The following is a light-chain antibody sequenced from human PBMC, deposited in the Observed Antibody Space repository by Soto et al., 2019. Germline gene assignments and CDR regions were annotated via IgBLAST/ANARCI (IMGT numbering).Light chain of an antibody. CDR1: QNIYSN. V-gene: IGKV3-20*01. J-gene: IGKJ1*01. CDR3: QQYGSSSWT. CDR2: GAS. Sequence: VMTQSPASLSVSPGERATLSCRASQNIYSNIAWYQQKPGQAPRLLIYGASSRATGIPDRFSGSGSGTDFTLTISRLEPEDFAVYYCQQYGSSSWTFGRGTKVDIK.